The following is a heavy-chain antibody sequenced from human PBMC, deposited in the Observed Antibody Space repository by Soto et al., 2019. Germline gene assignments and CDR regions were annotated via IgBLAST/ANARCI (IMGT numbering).Heavy chain of an antibody. CDR2: ISGSGGST. Sequence: GGSLRLSCAASGFTFSSYAMSWVRQAPGKGLEWVSAISGSGGSTYYADSVKGRFTISRDNSKNTLYLQMNSLRAEDTAVYYCAKDLRYGSGSYKLPTNFDYWGQGTLVTVSS. V-gene: IGHV3-23*01. CDR1: GFTFSSYA. D-gene: IGHD3-10*01. J-gene: IGHJ4*02. CDR3: AKDLRYGSGSYKLPTNFDY.